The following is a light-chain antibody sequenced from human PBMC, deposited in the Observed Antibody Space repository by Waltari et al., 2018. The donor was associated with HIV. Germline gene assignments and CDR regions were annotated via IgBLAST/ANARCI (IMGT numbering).Light chain of an antibody. V-gene: IGLV2-14*01. CDR1: SSDVGGYHY. J-gene: IGLJ3*02. CDR2: EVS. CDR3: NSYTKNNTWV. Sequence: QSALTPPASVAGSPRQSTTLSCTGTSSDVGGYHYASWYQQYQGKAPKLMIYEVSNRPSGVSNRFSGSKSVSTASLTISGLQAEDEADYYCNSYTKNNTWVFGGGTKLTVL.